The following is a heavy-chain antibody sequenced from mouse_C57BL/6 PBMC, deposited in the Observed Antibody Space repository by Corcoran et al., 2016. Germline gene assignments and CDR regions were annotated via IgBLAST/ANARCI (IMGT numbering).Heavy chain of an antibody. CDR2: IYWDDDK. CDR3: ARGQLRLDYAMDY. D-gene: IGHD3-2*02. V-gene: IGHV8-12*01. Sequence: VTLKESGPGILQSSQTISLTCSFSGFSLSTSGMGVSWIRQPSGKGLEWLAHIYWDDDKRYNPSLKSRLTISKDTSRNQVFLKITSVDTADTATYYCARGQLRLDYAMDYWGQGTSVTVSS. J-gene: IGHJ4*01. CDR1: GFSLSTSGMG.